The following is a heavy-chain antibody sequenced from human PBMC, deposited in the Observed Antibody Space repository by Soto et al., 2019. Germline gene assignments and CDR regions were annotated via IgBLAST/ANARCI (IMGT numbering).Heavy chain of an antibody. V-gene: IGHV1-3*01. Sequence: ASVKVSCKASGYTFTSHAMHWVRQAPGQRLEWIGWINAGNGNTKYSQKFQGRVTITTDTSASTAYMELSSLRSEDTAVYYCARDGIAAAGTSWFDPWGQGTLVTVSS. CDR1: GYTFTSHA. CDR2: INAGNGNT. J-gene: IGHJ5*02. CDR3: ARDGIAAAGTSWFDP. D-gene: IGHD6-13*01.